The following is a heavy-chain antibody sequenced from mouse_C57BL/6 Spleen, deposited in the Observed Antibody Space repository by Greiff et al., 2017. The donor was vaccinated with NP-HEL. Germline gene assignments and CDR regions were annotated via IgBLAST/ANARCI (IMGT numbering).Heavy chain of an antibody. CDR1: GYTFTSYW. Sequence: QVQLQQSGAELVRPGTSVKLSCKASGYTFTSYWMHWVKQRPGQGLEWIGVIDPSDSYTNYNQKFKGKATLTVDTSSSTAYMQLSSLTSEDSAVYYCARGAGYDTGDYWGQGTTLTVSS. D-gene: IGHD2-3*01. J-gene: IGHJ2*01. CDR3: ARGAGYDTGDY. CDR2: IDPSDSYT. V-gene: IGHV1-59*01.